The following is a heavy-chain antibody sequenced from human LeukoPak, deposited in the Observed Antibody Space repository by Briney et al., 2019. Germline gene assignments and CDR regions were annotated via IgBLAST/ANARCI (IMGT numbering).Heavy chain of an antibody. CDR3: TRPEGSSSPGDAFDI. CDR2: IRSKANSYAT. D-gene: IGHD6-13*01. CDR1: GFTFSGSA. V-gene: IGHV3-73*01. J-gene: IGHJ3*02. Sequence: GGSLRLSCAASGFTFSGSAMHWVRQASGKGLEWVGRIRSKANSYATAYAASVKGRFTISRDDSKNTAYLQMNSLKTEDTAVYHCTRPEGSSSPGDAFDIWGQGTMVTVSS.